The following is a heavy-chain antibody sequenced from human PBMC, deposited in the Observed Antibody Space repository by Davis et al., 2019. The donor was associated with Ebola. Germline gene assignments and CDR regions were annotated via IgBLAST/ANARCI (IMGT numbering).Heavy chain of an antibody. D-gene: IGHD6-19*01. CDR2: ISSSGDST. V-gene: IGHV3-23*01. J-gene: IGHJ4*02. CDR1: RLTFSSYA. CDR3: AKGWGSSGWYYFDY. Sequence: PGGSLRLSCAASRLTFSSYAMSWVRQAPGKGLEWVSGISSSGDSTYYADSVKGRFTISRDNSKNTLYLQMNSLRAEDTAVYYCAKGWGSSGWYYFDYWGQGTLVTVSS.